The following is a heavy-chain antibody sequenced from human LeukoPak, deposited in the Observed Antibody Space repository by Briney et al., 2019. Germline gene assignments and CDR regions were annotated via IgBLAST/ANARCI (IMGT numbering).Heavy chain of an antibody. Sequence: SETLSLTCTVSDDSVSSGAYYWSWTRQHPGKGLEWIGYVFYNGNTFYNPSLESRLTISVDTSKKQFSLKLKSVTAADTALYYCARSASLPPYYFDYWGQGTLVTVSS. D-gene: IGHD2-15*01. V-gene: IGHV4-31*03. J-gene: IGHJ4*02. CDR2: VFYNGNT. CDR1: DDSVSSGAYY. CDR3: ARSASLPPYYFDY.